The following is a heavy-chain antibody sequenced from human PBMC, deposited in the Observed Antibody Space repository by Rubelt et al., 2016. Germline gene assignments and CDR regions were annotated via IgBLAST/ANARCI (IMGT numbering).Heavy chain of an antibody. CDR2: TREDGSEK. Sequence: LVQHGGSLRLSCAASGFTFGRYWMNWFRQAPGKGLEWVANTREDGSEKNYVDSVKGRFTISRDNAKNSLYLQMSSLRVEDTAVYYCLIWSGLYSNYFDGMAVWGQGTMVTVSS. D-gene: IGHD3-3*01. CDR3: LIWSGLYSNYFDGMAV. J-gene: IGHJ6*02. CDR1: GFTFGRYW. V-gene: IGHV3-7*01.